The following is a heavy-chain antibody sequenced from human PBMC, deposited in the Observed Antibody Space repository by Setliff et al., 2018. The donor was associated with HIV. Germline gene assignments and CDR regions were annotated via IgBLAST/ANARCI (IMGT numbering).Heavy chain of an antibody. CDR3: ARAPRLTRIFTPLYFDY. CDR1: GGSFTSGRYY. V-gene: IGHV4-31*03. CDR2: IHHSGSY. D-gene: IGHD3-9*01. Sequence: SETLSLTCTVSGGSFTSGRYYWTWIRQRPGHPGKGLEWIGYIHHSGSYYYNPSLKSRLTISVDTSKNQFSLRLDSVTAADTAVYYCARAPRLTRIFTPLYFDYWGQGALVTVSS. J-gene: IGHJ4*02.